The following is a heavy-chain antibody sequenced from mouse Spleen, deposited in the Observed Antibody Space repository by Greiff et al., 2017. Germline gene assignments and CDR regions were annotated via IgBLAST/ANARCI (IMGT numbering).Heavy chain of an antibody. J-gene: IGHJ4*01. CDR1: GFTFSDYG. Sequence: EVQGVESGGGLVKPGGSLKLSCAASGFTFSDYGMHWVRQAPEKGLEWVAYISSGSSTIYYADTVKGRFTISRDNAKNTLFLQMTSLRSEDTAMYYCARRGQRGYGSSHYYAMDYWGQGTSVTVSS. V-gene: IGHV5-17*01. CDR2: ISSGSSTI. D-gene: IGHD1-1*01. CDR3: ARRGQRGYGSSHYYAMDY.